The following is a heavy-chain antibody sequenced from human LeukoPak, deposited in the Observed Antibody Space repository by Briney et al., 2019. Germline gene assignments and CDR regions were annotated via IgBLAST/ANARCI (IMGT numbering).Heavy chain of an antibody. CDR1: GGSFSGYY. D-gene: IGHD3-22*01. J-gene: IGHJ4*02. Sequence: SETLSLTCGVYGGSFSGYYWSWIRQPPGKGLEWIGYIYYSGSTNYNPSLKSRVTISVDTSKNQFSLKLSSVTAADTAVYYCARYHSSGYAYWGQGTLVTVSS. CDR3: ARYHSSGYAY. V-gene: IGHV4-59*01. CDR2: IYYSGST.